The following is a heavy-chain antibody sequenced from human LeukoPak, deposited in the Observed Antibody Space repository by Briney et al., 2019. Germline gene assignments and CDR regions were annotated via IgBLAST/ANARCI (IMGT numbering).Heavy chain of an antibody. CDR3: ARHSGRAHYYGMDV. CDR1: GFIFSDYY. V-gene: IGHV3-11*01. CDR2: ISSSGSTI. D-gene: IGHD1-26*01. J-gene: IGHJ6*02. Sequence: PGGSLRLSCAASGFIFSDYYMSWIRQAPGEGLEWISYISSSGSTIYYADSVKGRFTISRDNAKNSLFLQMNSLRAEDTAVYYCARHSGRAHYYGMDVWGQGTTVTVSS.